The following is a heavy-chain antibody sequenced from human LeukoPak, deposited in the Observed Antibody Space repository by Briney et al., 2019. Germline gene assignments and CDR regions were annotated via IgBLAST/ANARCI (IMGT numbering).Heavy chain of an antibody. J-gene: IGHJ4*02. V-gene: IGHV4-59*01. D-gene: IGHD3-22*01. CDR1: GGSISSYY. CDR2: IYYSGST. Sequence: SETLSLTCTVSGGSISSYYWSWIRQPPGKGLEWIGYIYYSGSTNYNPSLKSRVTISVDTSKNQFSLKLSSVTAADTAVYYCARARSYYDSSGYVPYYFDYWGQGTLVTVSS. CDR3: ARARSYYDSSGYVPYYFDY.